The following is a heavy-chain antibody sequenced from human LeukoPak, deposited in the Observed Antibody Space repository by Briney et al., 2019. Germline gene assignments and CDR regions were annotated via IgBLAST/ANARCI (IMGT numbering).Heavy chain of an antibody. CDR1: EFTFSSYG. CDR2: IRYDGSNK. Sequence: GGSLRLSCAASEFTFSSYGMHWVRQAPGKGLEGVAFIRYDGSNKYYADSVKGRFTISRDNSKDMVYLQMNSLRAEDTAVYYCAKETYYYGSGSPTRPLDVWGKGTAVTVSS. J-gene: IGHJ6*04. V-gene: IGHV3-30*02. CDR3: AKETYYYGSGSPTRPLDV. D-gene: IGHD3-10*01.